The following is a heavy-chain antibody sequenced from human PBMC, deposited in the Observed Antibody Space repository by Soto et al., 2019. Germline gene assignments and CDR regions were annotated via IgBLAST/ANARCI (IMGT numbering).Heavy chain of an antibody. CDR2: VSGSGANT. CDR3: ANGSYDLLTGYHIWYLGY. D-gene: IGHD3-9*01. V-gene: IGHV3-23*01. J-gene: IGHJ4*02. CDR1: GFIFSSCA. Sequence: EVQLLESGGGLVQPGESLRLSCAASGFIFSSCAMSWVRQAPGKGLEWVSGVSGSGANTYYADSVKGRFTISRDNSKNTLYLQLNSLRPEDTAVYYCANGSYDLLTGYHIWYLGYWGPGTLVTVSS.